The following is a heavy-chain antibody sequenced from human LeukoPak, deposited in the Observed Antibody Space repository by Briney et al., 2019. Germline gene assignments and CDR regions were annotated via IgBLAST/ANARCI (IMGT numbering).Heavy chain of an antibody. CDR1: GFSFTSYW. D-gene: IGHD3-3*01. J-gene: IGHJ4*02. Sequence: GGSLRLSWAASGFSFTSYWIQWVRQAPGKGLVWVSRIKSDGTTTNYADSVQGRFTVSRDNTKNTVYLQMNGLRAEDTAVYYCARGMFGGYCTDYWGQGTLVTVSS. CDR2: IKSDGTTT. CDR3: ARGMFGGYCTDY. V-gene: IGHV3-74*01.